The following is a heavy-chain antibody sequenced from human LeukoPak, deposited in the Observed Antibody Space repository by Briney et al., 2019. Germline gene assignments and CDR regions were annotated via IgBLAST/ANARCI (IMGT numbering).Heavy chain of an antibody. Sequence: GGSLRLSCAASGFTFDEYGMSWVRQAPGKGLEWVSVIYSGGSTYYADSVKGRFTISRDNSENTLYLQMNSLRAEDTAVYYCATLAVAGTENAFDIWGQGTMVTVSS. V-gene: IGHV3-66*01. CDR2: IYSGGST. J-gene: IGHJ3*02. D-gene: IGHD6-19*01. CDR3: ATLAVAGTENAFDI. CDR1: GFTFDEYG.